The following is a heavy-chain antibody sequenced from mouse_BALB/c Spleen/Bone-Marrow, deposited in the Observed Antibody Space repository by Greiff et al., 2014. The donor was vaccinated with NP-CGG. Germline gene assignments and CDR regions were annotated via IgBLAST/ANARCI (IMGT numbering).Heavy chain of an antibody. D-gene: IGHD1-1*01. V-gene: IGHV1S41*01. J-gene: IGHJ4*01. Sequence: DLVKPGASVKLSCKASGYTFTSYWINWIKQRPGQGLEWIGRIAPGSGSTYYDEMFKGKATLTVDTSSSTAYIQLSSLSSEDSAVYFCAWSYYGRAMDYWGQGTSVTVSS. CDR1: GYTFTSYW. CDR2: IAPGSGST. CDR3: AWSYYGRAMDY.